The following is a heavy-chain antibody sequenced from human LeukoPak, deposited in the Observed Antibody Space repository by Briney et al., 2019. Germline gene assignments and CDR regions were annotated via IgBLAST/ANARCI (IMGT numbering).Heavy chain of an antibody. CDR3: VRGFSGVVGDY. CDR1: SGSFSGYY. J-gene: IGHJ4*02. V-gene: IGHV4-34*01. D-gene: IGHD3-10*01. Sequence: PSETLSLTCAVYSGSFSGYYRSWIRLPPGKGLEWIGEIKDGGITNYNPSLRSRVTISIDTSKNQLSLKLSSATAADTAVYYCVRGFSGVVGDYWGQGTLVTVSS. CDR2: IKDGGIT.